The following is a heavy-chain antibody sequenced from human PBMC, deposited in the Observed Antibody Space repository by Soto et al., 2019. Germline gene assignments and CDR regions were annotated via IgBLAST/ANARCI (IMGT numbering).Heavy chain of an antibody. CDR2: TYYRSKWYN. D-gene: IGHD1-1*01. V-gene: IGHV6-1*01. Sequence: PSQTLSLTCAISGDSVSSTSAAWSWIRQSPSRGLEWLGMTYYRSKWYNDFAVSVRSRITINPDTSKNQFSLQLSSVTPEDPAVYYCARSNAADRPRLGYYYNMAVGGKGTRAPVPS. CDR3: ARSNAADRPRLGYYYNMAV. J-gene: IGHJ6*03. CDR1: GDSVSSTSAA.